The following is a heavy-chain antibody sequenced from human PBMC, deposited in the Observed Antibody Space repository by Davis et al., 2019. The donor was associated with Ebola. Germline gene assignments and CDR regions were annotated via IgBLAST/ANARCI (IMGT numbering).Heavy chain of an antibody. J-gene: IGHJ4*02. CDR3: ARDFGGGTFGRYFDY. CDR1: GFTFSSYA. CDR2: ISGSGGST. Sequence: GESLKISCAASGFTFSSYAMSWVRQAPGKGLEWVSAISGSGGSTYYADSVKGRFTISRDNSKNTLYLQMNSLRAEDTAVYYCARDFGGGTFGRYFDYWGQGTLVTVSS. V-gene: IGHV3-23*01. D-gene: IGHD3-10*01.